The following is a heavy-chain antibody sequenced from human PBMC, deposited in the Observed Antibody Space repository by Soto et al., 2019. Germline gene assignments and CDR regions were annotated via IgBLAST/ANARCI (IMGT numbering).Heavy chain of an antibody. CDR1: GGSVSSGSYY. D-gene: IGHD6-13*01. Sequence: SETLSLTCTVSGGSVSSGSYYWSWIRQPPGKGLEWVANMYHSGSTNYNPSLKSRVTISLDTSKNQLSLNLSSVTAADTAMYYCARALSTCHHFQYWGQARQVTVSS. CDR2: MYHSGST. CDR3: ARALSTCHHFQY. J-gene: IGHJ4*02. V-gene: IGHV4-61*01.